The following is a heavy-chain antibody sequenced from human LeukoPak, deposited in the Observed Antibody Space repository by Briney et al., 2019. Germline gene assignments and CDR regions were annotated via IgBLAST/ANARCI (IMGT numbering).Heavy chain of an antibody. V-gene: IGHV4-39*01. CDR1: GGSINSSSYY. CDR3: ARQICSGGSCYLWGFGY. J-gene: IGHJ4*02. D-gene: IGHD2-15*01. CDR2: IYYSGST. Sequence: SETLSLTCTVSGGSINSSSYYWGWIRQPPGKGLEWIGSIYYSGSTYYNPSLKSRVTISVDTSKNQFSLKLSSVTAADTAVYYCARQICSGGSCYLWGFGYWGQGTLVTVSS.